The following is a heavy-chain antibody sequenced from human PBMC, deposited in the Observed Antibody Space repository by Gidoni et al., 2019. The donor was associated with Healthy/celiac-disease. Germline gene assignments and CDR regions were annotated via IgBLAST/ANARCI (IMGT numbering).Heavy chain of an antibody. CDR2: IYSGGST. J-gene: IGHJ4*02. V-gene: IGHV3-53*01. D-gene: IGHD6-19*01. CDR1: GFTVSSHY. CDR3: ARVKGSGWNIEVGHFDY. Sequence: EVQLVESGGGLIQPGGSLRLSCAASGFTVSSHYMSWVRPAPGKGLEWVSVIYSGGSTYYADSVKGRFTISRDNSKNTLYLQMNSLRAEDTAVYYCARVKGSGWNIEVGHFDYWGQGTLVTVSS.